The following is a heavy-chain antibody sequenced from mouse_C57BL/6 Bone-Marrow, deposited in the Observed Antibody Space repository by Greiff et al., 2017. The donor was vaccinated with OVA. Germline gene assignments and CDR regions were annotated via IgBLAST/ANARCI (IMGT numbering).Heavy chain of an antibody. CDR1: GFTFSSYA. J-gene: IGHJ1*03. V-gene: IGHV5-9-1*02. Sequence: EVKVEESGEGLVKPGGSLKLSCAASGFTFSSYAMSWVRQTPEKRLEWVAYISSGGDYIYYADNVKGRFTIPRDNARNTLYLQMCRLKSEDTAMYYCTRERDYDGYYRYFDFWGTWTTVTVSS. CDR2: ISSGGDYI. CDR3: TRERDYDGYYRYFDF. D-gene: IGHD2-3*01.